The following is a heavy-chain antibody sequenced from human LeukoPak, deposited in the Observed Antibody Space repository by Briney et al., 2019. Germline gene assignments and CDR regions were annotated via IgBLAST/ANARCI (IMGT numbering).Heavy chain of an antibody. CDR1: GGSFSGYY. V-gene: IGHV4-34*01. Sequence: SETLSLTCAVYGGSFSGYYWSWIRQPPGKGLEWTGEINHSGSTNYNPSLKSRVTISVDTSKNQFSLKLSSVTAADTAVYYCARVRRIAARPMDYWGQGTLVTVSS. D-gene: IGHD6-6*01. CDR2: INHSGST. CDR3: ARVRRIAARPMDY. J-gene: IGHJ4*02.